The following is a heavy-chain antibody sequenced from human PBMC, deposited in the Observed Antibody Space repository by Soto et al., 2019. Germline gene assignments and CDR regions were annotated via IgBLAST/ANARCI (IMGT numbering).Heavy chain of an antibody. CDR2: IYYDGSV. D-gene: IGHD6-19*01. J-gene: IGHJ4*02. Sequence: SETLSLTCTVSGGAIRNSIYYWGWIRQPPGKGLEWIGTIYYDGSVAYSPSLKSRVALSVDTSRNHFSVKINSVTAADTAVYFCARHRIAVAGPLDYWGQGALVTVSS. CDR1: GGAIRNSIYY. V-gene: IGHV4-39*01. CDR3: ARHRIAVAGPLDY.